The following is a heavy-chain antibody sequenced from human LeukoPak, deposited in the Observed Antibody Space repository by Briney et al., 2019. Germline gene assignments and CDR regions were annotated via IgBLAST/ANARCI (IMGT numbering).Heavy chain of an antibody. D-gene: IGHD1-14*01. J-gene: IGHJ4*02. CDR3: ARAPDTGFDY. Sequence: ASVKVSCKASGYNFSNHTLHWVRQAPGQRLEWMGWINAVDGNTKYSQNLQDKVTITRDTSASTAYMELSSLRSEDTAVYYCARAPDTGFDYWGQGTLVTVSS. CDR1: GYNFSNHT. CDR2: INAVDGNT. V-gene: IGHV1-3*01.